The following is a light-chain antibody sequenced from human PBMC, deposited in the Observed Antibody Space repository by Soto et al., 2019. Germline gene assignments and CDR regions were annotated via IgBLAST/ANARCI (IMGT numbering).Light chain of an antibody. Sequence: DIQMTQSPSSLSASVGDRVTITCRASQSISTYLNWYQQKPGKAPKLLIYAESSLQSGVPSRFTGSGSGTDFTLTISSLQLEDFATYYCQQSYSTPYTFGQGTKLEIK. CDR2: AES. CDR3: QQSYSTPYT. V-gene: IGKV1-39*01. CDR1: QSISTY. J-gene: IGKJ2*01.